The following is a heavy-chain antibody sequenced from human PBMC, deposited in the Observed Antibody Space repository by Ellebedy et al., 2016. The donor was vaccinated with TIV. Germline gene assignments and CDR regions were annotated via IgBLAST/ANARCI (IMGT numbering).Heavy chain of an antibody. Sequence: GESLKISCEASGFTFSSYWMSWVRQAPGKGLEWVANIKHDGSEKYFVDSVKGRFTISRDNAKNTLYLDMNSLGVDDTAVYYCARDLTQYASGAGLSDSWGQGTLVSVST. D-gene: IGHD2-2*01. V-gene: IGHV3-7*01. CDR1: GFTFSSYW. CDR3: ARDLTQYASGAGLSDS. J-gene: IGHJ4*02. CDR2: IKHDGSEK.